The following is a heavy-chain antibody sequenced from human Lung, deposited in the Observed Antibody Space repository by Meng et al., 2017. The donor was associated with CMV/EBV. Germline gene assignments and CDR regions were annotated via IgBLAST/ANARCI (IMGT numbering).Heavy chain of an antibody. J-gene: IGHJ4*02. CDR2: IIPIFGTT. CDR3: ARPPVSEDIVVVPADNY. D-gene: IGHD2-2*01. Sequence: SVKVSCKASGGTFSSYAISWVRQAPGQGLEWMGGIIPIFGTTNYAQNFQGRLTITTDESTSTAYMELGSLRSEDTAVYYCARPPVSEDIVVVPADNYWGQGTLVTVSS. CDR1: GGTFSSYA. V-gene: IGHV1-69*05.